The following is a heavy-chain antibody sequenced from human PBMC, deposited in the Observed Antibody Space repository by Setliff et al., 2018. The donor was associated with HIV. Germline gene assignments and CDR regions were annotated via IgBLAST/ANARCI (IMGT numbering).Heavy chain of an antibody. J-gene: IGHJ4*02. D-gene: IGHD3-10*01. CDR1: GYTFTSYA. V-gene: IGHV7-4-1*02. CDR2: INTNSGNP. Sequence: ASVKVSCKASGYTFTSYALNWVRQAPGQGLEWMGWINTNSGNPMSAQGFSGRFVFSLDTSVSTAYLQISSLKAEDTAVYYCARDLFALEIGGGWAVDYWGRGTLVTVSS. CDR3: ARDLFALEIGGGWAVDY.